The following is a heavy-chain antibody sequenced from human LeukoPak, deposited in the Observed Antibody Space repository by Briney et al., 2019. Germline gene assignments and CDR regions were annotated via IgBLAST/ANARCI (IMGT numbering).Heavy chain of an antibody. CDR2: INPNSGGT. J-gene: IGHJ4*02. CDR3: ATDAYYYDSSAYSTSVHYFDY. Sequence: ASVKVSCKASGYTFTGYYMHWVRQAPGQGLEWMGRINPNSGGTDYAQKFQGRVTMTRDTSISTAYMELSRLRSDDTAVYYCATDAYYYDSSAYSTSVHYFDYWGQGTLATVSS. V-gene: IGHV1-2*06. D-gene: IGHD3-22*01. CDR1: GYTFTGYY.